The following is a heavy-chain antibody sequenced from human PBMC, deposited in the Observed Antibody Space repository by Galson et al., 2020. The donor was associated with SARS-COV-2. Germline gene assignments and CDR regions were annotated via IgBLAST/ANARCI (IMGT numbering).Heavy chain of an antibody. CDR2: IFYDGSDK. D-gene: IGHD6-19*01. Sequence: GGSLRLSCAASGFTFRNHAMHWVRPAPGKGLEWVAQIFYDGSDKYYGDSVKGRFTISRDSSKDTVYLQMNNLRADDTAVYYCARDGQLSSGWAFDSWGQGTLVTVSA. J-gene: IGHJ4*02. V-gene: IGHV3-33*01. CDR3: ARDGQLSSGWAFDS. CDR1: GFTFRNHA.